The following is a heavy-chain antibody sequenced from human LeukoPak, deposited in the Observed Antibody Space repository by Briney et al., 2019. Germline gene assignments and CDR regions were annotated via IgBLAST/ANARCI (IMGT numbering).Heavy chain of an antibody. CDR3: ATVSSGSYWPWYY. J-gene: IGHJ4*02. Sequence: ASVKVSCKASGYTFTSYDINWVRQATGQGLEWMGRINPNSGGTNYAQKFQGRVTMTRDTSISTAYMELSRLRSDDTAVYYCATVSSGSYWPWYYWGQGTLVTVSS. CDR2: INPNSGGT. V-gene: IGHV1-2*06. CDR1: GYTFTSYD. D-gene: IGHD1-26*01.